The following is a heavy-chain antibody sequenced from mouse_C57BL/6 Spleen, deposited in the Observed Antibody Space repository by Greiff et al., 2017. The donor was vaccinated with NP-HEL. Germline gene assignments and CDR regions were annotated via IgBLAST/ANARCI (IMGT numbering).Heavy chain of an antibody. CDR3: ARENWDEGFDY. CDR1: GYTFTSYW. CDR2: IHPNSGRT. D-gene: IGHD4-1*01. J-gene: IGHJ2*01. V-gene: IGHV1-64*01. Sequence: QVQLQQSGAELVKPGASVKLSCKASGYTFTSYWMHGVKQRPGKGLAWIGMIHPNSGRTNYTEKFKSKATLTVDKSSSTAFMHLSILTSEDSAVYYCARENWDEGFDYWGQGTTLTVSS.